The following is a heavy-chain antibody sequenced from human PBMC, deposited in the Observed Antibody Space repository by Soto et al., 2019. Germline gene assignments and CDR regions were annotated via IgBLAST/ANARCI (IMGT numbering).Heavy chain of an antibody. CDR3: ARSRDWLLHNELDY. CDR2: INHSGST. D-gene: IGHD3-9*01. CDR1: GGSFSGYY. J-gene: IGHJ4*02. V-gene: IGHV4-34*01. Sequence: QVQLQQWGAGLLKPSETLSLTCAVYGGSFSGYYWSWIRQPPGKGLEWIGEINHSGSTNYNPSLKSTVTISVAAAKTQFSLKLRFVAAGDTAVYDCARSRDWLLHNELDYWGQGTLVTVSS.